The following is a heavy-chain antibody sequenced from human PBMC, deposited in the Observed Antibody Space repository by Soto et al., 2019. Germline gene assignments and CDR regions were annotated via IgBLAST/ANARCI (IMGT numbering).Heavy chain of an antibody. CDR2: ISAYNGNT. CDR3: ARDREGYCSGGSCFSVHWFDP. CDR1: GFTFTGHY. J-gene: IGHJ5*02. D-gene: IGHD2-15*01. V-gene: IGHV1-18*04. Sequence: ATVKVSCKASGFTFTGHYIHWVRQAPGQGLEWMGWISAYNGNTNYAQKLQGRVTMTTDTSTSTAYMELRSLRSDDTAVYYCARDREGYCSGGSCFSVHWFDPWGQGTLVTVSS.